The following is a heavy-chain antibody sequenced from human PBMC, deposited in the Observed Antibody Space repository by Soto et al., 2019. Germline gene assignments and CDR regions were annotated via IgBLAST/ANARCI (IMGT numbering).Heavy chain of an antibody. Sequence: PGESLKISCKGSGYSFTSYWISWVPQMPGKGLEWMGRIDPSDSYTNYSPSFQGHVTISADKSISTAYLQWSSLKASDTAMYYCARHNSSGWNDYYYYGMDVWGQGTTVTVSS. J-gene: IGHJ6*02. CDR3: ARHNSSGWNDYYYYGMDV. CDR1: GYSFTSYW. D-gene: IGHD6-19*01. V-gene: IGHV5-10-1*01. CDR2: IDPSDSYT.